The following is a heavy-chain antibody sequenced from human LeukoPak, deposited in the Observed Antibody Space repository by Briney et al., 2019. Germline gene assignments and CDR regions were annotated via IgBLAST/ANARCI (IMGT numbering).Heavy chain of an antibody. CDR2: INPNSGGT. CDR1: GYTFTGYY. CDR3: ARDGNGLGELSSNYYYYYYMDV. Sequence: VSVKVSCKASGYTFTGYYMHWVRQAPGQGLEWMGWINPNSGGTNYAQKFQGRVTMTRDTSISTAYMELSRLRSDDTAVYYCARDGNGLGELSSNYYYYYYMDVWGKGTTVTVSS. J-gene: IGHJ6*03. V-gene: IGHV1-2*02. D-gene: IGHD3-16*02.